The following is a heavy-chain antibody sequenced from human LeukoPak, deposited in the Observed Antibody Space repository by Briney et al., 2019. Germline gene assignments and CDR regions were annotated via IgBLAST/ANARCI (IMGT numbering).Heavy chain of an antibody. CDR1: TSR. CDR2: IGTYGGDT. Sequence: ASVKVSCKATSRISRVRQAPGQGLEWMGWIGTYGGDTYFAQKFQGRITVTTDTSTSTVYMELRNLRSDDTAVYYCARDLWNFYDDSGYNRDFDSWGQGTLVTVSS. V-gene: IGHV1-18*01. D-gene: IGHD3-22*01. CDR3: ARDLWNFYDDSGYNRDFDS. J-gene: IGHJ5*01.